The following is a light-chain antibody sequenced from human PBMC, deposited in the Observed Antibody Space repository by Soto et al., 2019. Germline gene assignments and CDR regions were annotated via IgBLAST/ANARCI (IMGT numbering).Light chain of an antibody. J-gene: IGKJ2*01. CDR3: RQSYSTPLT. CDR2: AAS. CDR1: QSISSY. V-gene: IGKV1-39*01. Sequence: DIQMTQSPSSLSASVGDRVTITCRASQSISSYLNWYQQKPGKAPKLLIYAASSLRSGVPSRFSGSGSETDFTLTISSLQPEDFATYYCRQSYSTPLTFGQGTQLEIK.